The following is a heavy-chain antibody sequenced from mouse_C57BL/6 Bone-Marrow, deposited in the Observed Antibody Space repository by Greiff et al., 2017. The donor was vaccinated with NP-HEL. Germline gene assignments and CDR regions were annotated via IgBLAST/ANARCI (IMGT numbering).Heavy chain of an antibody. CDR1: GYTFTSYT. CDR2: INPSSGYT. V-gene: IGHV1-4*01. D-gene: IGHD1-1*01. J-gene: IGHJ1*03. CDR3: ARSPLYYGSSYRYFDV. Sequence: VQLQQSGAELARPGASVKMSCKASGYTFTSYTMLWVKQRPGQGLEWIGYINPSSGYTKYNQKFKDKATLTADKSSSTAYMQLSSLTSEDSAVYYCARSPLYYGSSYRYFDVWGTGTTVTVSS.